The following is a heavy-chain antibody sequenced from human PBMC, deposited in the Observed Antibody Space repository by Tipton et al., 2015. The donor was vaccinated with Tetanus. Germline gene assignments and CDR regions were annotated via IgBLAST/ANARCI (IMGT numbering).Heavy chain of an antibody. V-gene: IGHV4-59*01. D-gene: IGHD2-2*01. CDR1: GDSMTKYY. CDR3: ARRSYCTSTRCFDAFDL. J-gene: IGHJ3*01. CDR2: IFHSGST. Sequence: LSLTCTVSGDSMTKYYWSWIRQPPGKGLEWISYIFHSGSTNYNPSLKSRVTISMDTSKNQISLKLSSVTAADTAVYFCARRSYCTSTRCFDAFDLWGPGTRVTVSS.